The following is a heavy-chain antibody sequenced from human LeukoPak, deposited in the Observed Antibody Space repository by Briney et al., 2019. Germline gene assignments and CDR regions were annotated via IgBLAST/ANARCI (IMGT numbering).Heavy chain of an antibody. V-gene: IGHV4-39*01. Sequence: SETLSLTCTVSGGSISSSSYYWGWIRQPPGNGLEWIGSIYYSGSTYYNPSLKSRVTISVDTSKNQFSLKLSSVTAADTAVYYCARFAYYYGSGSLAYYFDYWGQGTLVTVSS. CDR1: GGSISSSSYY. CDR2: IYYSGST. D-gene: IGHD3-10*01. J-gene: IGHJ4*02. CDR3: ARFAYYYGSGSLAYYFDY.